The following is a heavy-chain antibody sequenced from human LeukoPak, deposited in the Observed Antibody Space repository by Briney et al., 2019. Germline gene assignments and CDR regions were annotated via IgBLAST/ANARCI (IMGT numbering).Heavy chain of an antibody. CDR2: IYPGDSDT. CDR3: ARRVRAAAGYSISWFDP. J-gene: IGHJ5*02. Sequence: GESLKISCKGSGYSFTSYWIGWVRQMPGKGLEWMGIIYPGDSDTRYSPSFQGQVTISADKSISTAYLQWSSLKASDTAMYYCARRVRAAAGYSISWFDPWGQGTLVTVSS. V-gene: IGHV5-51*01. D-gene: IGHD6-13*01. CDR1: GYSFTSYW.